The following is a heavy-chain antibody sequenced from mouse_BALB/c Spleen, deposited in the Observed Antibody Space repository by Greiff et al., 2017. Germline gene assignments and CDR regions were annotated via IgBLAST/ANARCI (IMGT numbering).Heavy chain of an antibody. V-gene: IGHV5-6-5*01. CDR1: GFTFSSYA. Sequence: EVQLQESGGGLVKPGGSLKLSCAASGFTFSSYAMSWVRQTPEKRLEWVASISSGGSTYYPDSVKGRFTISRDNARNILYLQMSSLRSEDTAMYYCARGRGYDYDAMDYWGQGTSVTVSS. J-gene: IGHJ4*01. CDR2: ISSGGST. CDR3: ARGRGYDYDAMDY.